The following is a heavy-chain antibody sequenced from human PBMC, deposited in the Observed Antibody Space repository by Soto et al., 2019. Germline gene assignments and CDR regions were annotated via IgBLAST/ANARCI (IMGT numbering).Heavy chain of an antibody. CDR3: ARTGFYYYGAGSPVAVDY. J-gene: IGHJ4*02. V-gene: IGHV1-18*01. CDR2: SSAYNGNT. CDR1: GYTFTSYG. D-gene: IGHD3-10*01. Sequence: QVQLVQSGAEVKKPGASVKVSCKTSGYTFTSYGISWVRQAPGQGLEWMGWSSAYNGNTHYAQKLQARLTMTTDTSTSTAYMELRSLKSDDTAVYFCARTGFYYYGAGSPVAVDYWGQGTLVTVST.